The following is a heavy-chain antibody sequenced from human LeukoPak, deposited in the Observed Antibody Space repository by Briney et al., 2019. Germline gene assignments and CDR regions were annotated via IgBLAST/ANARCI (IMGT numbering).Heavy chain of an antibody. Sequence: QAGGCVRLSCAASGFTFSYYSMNWGRQAPGKGLEWISYSNTDGTISYADSVKGRFTISRDNAENSLYLQMNSLRDEDTAVYFCVRDRDYAFDFWG. J-gene: IGHJ3*01. CDR2: SNTDGTI. CDR3: VRDRDYAFDF. CDR1: GFTFSYYS. V-gene: IGHV3-48*02.